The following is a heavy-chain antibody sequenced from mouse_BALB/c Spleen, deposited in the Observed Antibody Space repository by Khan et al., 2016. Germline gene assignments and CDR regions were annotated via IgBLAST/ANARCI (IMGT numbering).Heavy chain of an antibody. D-gene: IGHD2-4*01. V-gene: IGHV1S34*01. CDR3: ASGDYDGYYAMDY. CDR1: GYSFTGYY. CDR2: ISCYNGAT. J-gene: IGHJ4*01. Sequence: LVKTGASVKISCKASGYSFTGYYMHWVKQSHGKSLEWFGYISCYNGATNYNQKFKGKATFTVDTSSSTAYMQFNSLTSEDSAVYYCASGDYDGYYAMDYWGQGTSVAVSS.